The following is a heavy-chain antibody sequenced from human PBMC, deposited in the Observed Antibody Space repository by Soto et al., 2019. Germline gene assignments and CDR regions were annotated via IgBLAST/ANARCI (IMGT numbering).Heavy chain of an antibody. CDR1: GFSFTGYY. Sequence: ASVKVSCKAPGFSFTGYYIHWLRQAPGQGLEWMGWINAHSGGTEYAQKFQGRVTLTRDTSIATAYLTLTGLTSDDTALYYCAKDLTRQLAYWLDPWGQGTQVTVSS. CDR2: INAHSGGT. D-gene: IGHD6-6*01. CDR3: AKDLTRQLAYWLDP. V-gene: IGHV1-2*02. J-gene: IGHJ5*02.